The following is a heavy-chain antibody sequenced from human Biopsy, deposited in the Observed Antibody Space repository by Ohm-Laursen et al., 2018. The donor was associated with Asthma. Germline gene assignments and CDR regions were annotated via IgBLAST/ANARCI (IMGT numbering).Heavy chain of an antibody. CDR1: SGSGGSMSSSSYS. Sequence: SDTLSLTCSLSSGSGGSMSSSSYSWGWIRQPPGKGLEWIGSISYTGNTDIPSLRSRVTLSVDTSKNNFSLKLTSVTAADTAVFYCARHWNWGSFFDYWGQGMLVTVSS. J-gene: IGHJ4*02. CDR3: ARHWNWGSFFDY. D-gene: IGHD7-27*01. V-gene: IGHV4-39*01. CDR2: ISYTGNT.